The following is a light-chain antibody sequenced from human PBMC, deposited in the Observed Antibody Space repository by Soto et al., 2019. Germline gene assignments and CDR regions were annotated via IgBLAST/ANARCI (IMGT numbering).Light chain of an antibody. V-gene: IGKV1-5*01. CDR3: QQYHSYPWT. J-gene: IGKJ1*01. CDR1: QSISGY. Sequence: DIQMTQSPSTLSASVGDTVTITFRASQSISGYLAWYQQKPGKAPKLLSLESGVPSRFIGSGSGTGFTLTIGSLQPDDSASYYCQQYHSYPWTFGQGTRVEIK.